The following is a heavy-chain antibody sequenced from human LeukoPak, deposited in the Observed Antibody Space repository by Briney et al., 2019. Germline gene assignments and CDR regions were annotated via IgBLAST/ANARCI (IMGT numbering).Heavy chain of an antibody. Sequence: SETLSLTCAVSGYSITRGYSWGWIRQPPGKGLEWIGSIYHSGSFYNPSLKSRVTISVDTSKNQFSLKLSSVTAADTAVYYCARFDYVWETHGMDAFDIWGQGTMVTVFS. CDR3: ARFDYVWETHGMDAFDI. J-gene: IGHJ3*02. V-gene: IGHV4-38-2*01. D-gene: IGHD3-16*01. CDR2: IYHSGS. CDR1: GYSITRGYS.